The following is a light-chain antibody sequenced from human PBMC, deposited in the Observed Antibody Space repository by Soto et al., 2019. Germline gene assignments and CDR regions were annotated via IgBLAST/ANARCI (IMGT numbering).Light chain of an antibody. CDR1: SSNIGAGYD. J-gene: IGLJ1*01. Sequence: QSVLPQPPSVSGAPGQRVTISCTGSSSNIGAGYDVHWYQQLPGTAPKLLIYGNSNRPSGFPDRFSGSKSGTSASLAITGLQAEDEADYYCQSYDSSLSGSGVFGTGTKLTVL. CDR2: GNS. CDR3: QSYDSSLSGSGV. V-gene: IGLV1-40*01.